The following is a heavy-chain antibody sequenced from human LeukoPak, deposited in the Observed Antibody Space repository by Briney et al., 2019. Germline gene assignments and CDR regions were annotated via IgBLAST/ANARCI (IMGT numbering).Heavy chain of an antibody. Sequence: PGGSLRLSCAASGFTFSSYAMHWVRQAPGKGLEWVAVISYDGSNKYYADSVKGRFTISRDNSKNTLYLQMNSLRAEDTAVYYCARAPVRLATVTIGAFDIWGQGTMVTVSS. CDR1: GFTFSSYA. D-gene: IGHD4-17*01. J-gene: IGHJ3*02. CDR3: ARAPVRLATVTIGAFDI. CDR2: ISYDGSNK. V-gene: IGHV3-30*14.